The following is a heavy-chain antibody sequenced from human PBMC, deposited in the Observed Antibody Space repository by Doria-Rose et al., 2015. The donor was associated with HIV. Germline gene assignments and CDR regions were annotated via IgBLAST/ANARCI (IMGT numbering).Heavy chain of an antibody. V-gene: IGHV2-26*01. CDR3: ARIKSSRWYHKYYFDF. Sequence: QITLKEPGPVLVKPTETLTLTCTVSGVSLSSPGMGVSWIRQPPGKALEWLANIFSDDERSYKTSPKSRLTISRGTSESQVVLTMTDTDPVDTATYYCARIKSSRWYHKYYFDFWGQGTLVIVSA. CDR2: IFSDDER. D-gene: IGHD6-13*01. J-gene: IGHJ4*02. CDR1: GVSLSSPGMG.